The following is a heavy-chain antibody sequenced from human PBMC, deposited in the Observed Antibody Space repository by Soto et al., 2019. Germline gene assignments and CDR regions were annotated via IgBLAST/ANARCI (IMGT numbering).Heavy chain of an antibody. CDR3: ATDHWGSGSFIYGMDD. J-gene: IGHJ6*02. D-gene: IGHD3-10*01. V-gene: IGHV1-24*01. Sequence: ASVKVSCKVSGYTLTELYMHWVRQAPGKGLEWMGGFDPEDGETIYAQKFQGRVTMTKDTSTDTAYMELSSLRSEDTAVYYCATDHWGSGSFIYGMDDWGQGTMVTVSS. CDR2: FDPEDGET. CDR1: GYTLTELY.